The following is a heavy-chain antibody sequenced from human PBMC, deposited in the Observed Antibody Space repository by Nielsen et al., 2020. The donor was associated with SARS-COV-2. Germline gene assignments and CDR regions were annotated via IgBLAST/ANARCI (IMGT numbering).Heavy chain of an antibody. V-gene: IGHV1-46*01. CDR2: INPSGGST. CDR3: ARDKVVVVAATHDAFDI. D-gene: IGHD2-15*01. CDR1: GYTFTSYY. Sequence: ASVKVSCKASGYTFTSYYMHWVRQAPGRGLEWMGIINPSGGSTSYAQKFQGRVTMTRDTSTSTVYMELSSLRSEDTAVYYCARDKVVVVAATHDAFDIWGQGTMVTVSS. J-gene: IGHJ3*02.